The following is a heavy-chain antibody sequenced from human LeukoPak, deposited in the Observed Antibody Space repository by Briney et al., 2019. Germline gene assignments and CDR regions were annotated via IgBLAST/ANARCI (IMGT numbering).Heavy chain of an antibody. D-gene: IGHD4-11*01. J-gene: IGHJ4*02. CDR1: GFTFSSYA. CDR3: AKHDYSNYGAFDY. V-gene: IGHV3-23*01. CDR2: ISGSGGST. Sequence: AGGSLRLSCAASGFTFSSYAMSWVRQAPGKGLEWVSAISGSGGSTYYADSVEGRFTISRDNSKNTLYLQMNSLRAEDTAVYYCAKHDYSNYGAFDYWGQGTLVTVSS.